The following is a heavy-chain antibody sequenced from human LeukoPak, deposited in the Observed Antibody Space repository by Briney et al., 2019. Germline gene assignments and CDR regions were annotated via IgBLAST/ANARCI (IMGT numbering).Heavy chain of an antibody. CDR3: ARWEEYYYDSSGSRVRNAFDI. D-gene: IGHD3-22*01. Sequence: SQTLSLTCTVSGGSISSGDYYWSWIRQPPGKGLEWIGYIYYSGSTYYNPSLKSRVTISVDTSKNQFSLKLSSVTAADTAVYYCARWEEYYYDSSGSRVRNAFDIRGQGTMVTVSS. J-gene: IGHJ3*02. CDR2: IYYSGST. CDR1: GGSISSGDYY. V-gene: IGHV4-30-4*01.